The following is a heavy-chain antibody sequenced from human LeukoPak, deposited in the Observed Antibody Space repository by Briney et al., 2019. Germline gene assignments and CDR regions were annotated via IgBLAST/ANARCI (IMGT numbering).Heavy chain of an antibody. V-gene: IGHV4-34*01. CDR3: ARADYDFWSGYSN. CDR2: INHSGST. Sequence: SETLSLTCAVYGGSFSGYYWSWIRQPPGKGLEWIGEINHSGSTNYNPSLKSRVTISVDRSKNQFSLKLSSVTAADTAVYYCARADYDFWSGYSNWGQGTLVTVSS. J-gene: IGHJ4*02. CDR1: GGSFSGYY. D-gene: IGHD3-3*01.